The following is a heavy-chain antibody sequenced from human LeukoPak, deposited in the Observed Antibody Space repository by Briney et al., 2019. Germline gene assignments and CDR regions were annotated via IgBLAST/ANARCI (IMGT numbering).Heavy chain of an antibody. D-gene: IGHD6-13*01. CDR1: GGSISSGDYY. CDR2: IYYSGST. CDR3: ASENVSSWYGGGGGVENAFDI. V-gene: IGHV4-30-4*08. Sequence: PSETLSLTCTVSGGSISSGDYYWSWIRQPPGKGLEWIGYIYYSGSTYYNPSLKSRVTISVDTSKNQFSLKLSSVTAADTAVYYCASENVSSWYGGGGGVENAFDIWGQGTMVTVSS. J-gene: IGHJ3*02.